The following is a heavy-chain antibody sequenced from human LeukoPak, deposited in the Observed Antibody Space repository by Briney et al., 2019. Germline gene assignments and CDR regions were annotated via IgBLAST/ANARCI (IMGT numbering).Heavy chain of an antibody. CDR1: GVTFSSYA. CDR2: ISYDVSNK. D-gene: IGHD6-19*01. CDR3: ARDQFPKSQYSSVRTGYFDY. Sequence: GRSLRLSCAASGVTFSSYAMHWVRQAPGNGLECVAVISYDVSNKYYADSVKGRFIISRDNSKNTLYLQMNSLRAEDTAVYYCARDQFPKSQYSSVRTGYFDYWGQGTLVTVSS. V-gene: IGHV3-30-3*01. J-gene: IGHJ4*02.